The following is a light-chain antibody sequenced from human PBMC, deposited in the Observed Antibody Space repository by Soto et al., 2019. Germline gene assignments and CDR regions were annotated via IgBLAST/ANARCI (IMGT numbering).Light chain of an antibody. CDR1: QSVSSSY. Sequence: EIVLTQSPGTRSLSPGERATLSCRASQSVSSSYLAWYQQKPGQAPKLLIYGASSRATGIPDRFSGSGSGTDFTLTISRLEPEDFAVHYCQQYGSSPQALGPGTRVDIK. CDR3: QQYGSSPQA. V-gene: IGKV3-20*01. CDR2: GAS. J-gene: IGKJ1*01.